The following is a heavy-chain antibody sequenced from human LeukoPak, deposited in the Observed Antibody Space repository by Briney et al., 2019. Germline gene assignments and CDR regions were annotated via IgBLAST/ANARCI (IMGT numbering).Heavy chain of an antibody. CDR3: ARGVEPLAANTLAY. CDR2: LYNDGNT. V-gene: IGHV3-53*01. Sequence: GGSLRLSCAASGFTVITNDTTWVRQAPGKGLEWFSVLYNDGNTKYADSVQGRFTISRDNSKNTLYLEMNSLRPDDTAVYYCARGVEPLAANTLAYWGQGTLVTVSS. D-gene: IGHD1-26*01. CDR1: GFTVITND. J-gene: IGHJ4*02.